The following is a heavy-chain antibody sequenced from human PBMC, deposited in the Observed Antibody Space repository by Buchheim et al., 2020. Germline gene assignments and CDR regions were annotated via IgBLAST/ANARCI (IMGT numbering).Heavy chain of an antibody. V-gene: IGHV3-30*18. J-gene: IGHJ4*02. D-gene: IGHD3-22*01. CDR1: GLNFSTYG. CDR3: AKAITKIVDAIDY. Sequence: QVQLVESGGGVVQPGRSLRLSCVVSGLNFSTYGMDWVRQAPGKGLEWVALISYDGRNKFYADSVKGRFTISRDNSQNTLFLQMNSLRTEDTALYYCAKAITKIVDAIDYWGQGTL. CDR2: ISYDGRNK.